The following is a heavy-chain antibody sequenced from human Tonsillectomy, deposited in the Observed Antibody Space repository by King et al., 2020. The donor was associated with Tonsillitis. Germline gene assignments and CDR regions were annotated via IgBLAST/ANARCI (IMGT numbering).Heavy chain of an antibody. CDR1: GFTISFNY. CDR2: IYTGGST. Sequence: VQLVESGEGLIQPGGSLRLSCAASGFTISFNYMSWVRQAPGKGLEWVSVIYTGGSTYYADSVKGRFTISRDNSKNTLSLQMKSLRAEDTAVYYCARDVAAAGFLWDWGQGALVTVSS. J-gene: IGHJ4*02. CDR3: ARDVAAAGFLWD. D-gene: IGHD6-13*01. V-gene: IGHV3-53*01.